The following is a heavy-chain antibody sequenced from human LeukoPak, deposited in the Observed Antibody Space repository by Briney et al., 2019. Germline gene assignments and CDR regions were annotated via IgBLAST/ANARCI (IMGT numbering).Heavy chain of an antibody. D-gene: IGHD2-2*01. V-gene: IGHV1-18*01. CDR2: ISTYNGNT. CDR3: ERDPLVVPAASWFDP. J-gene: IGHJ5*02. CDR1: GYTFTSYG. Sequence: ASEKVSCKASGYTFTSYGISWVRQAPGQGLEWMGWISTYNGNTNYAQKLQGRGTMTTETSPSTACMELRSLRSVDTAVDCWERDPLVVPAASWFDPWGQGTLVTVSS.